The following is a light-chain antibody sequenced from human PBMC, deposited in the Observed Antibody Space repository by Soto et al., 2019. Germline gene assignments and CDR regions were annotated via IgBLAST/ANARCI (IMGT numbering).Light chain of an antibody. CDR1: QTLNNY. V-gene: IGKV1-39*01. Sequence: DIQMTQSPSSLSASVGDRVTITCRASQTLNNYLTWFQQKPGKAPKVLIYAASTLQSGVPSRFSGSGSGAEFTLTINSLQSEDSAVYYCQQHNQWPITFGQGTRLEIK. CDR2: AAS. J-gene: IGKJ5*01. CDR3: QQHNQWPIT.